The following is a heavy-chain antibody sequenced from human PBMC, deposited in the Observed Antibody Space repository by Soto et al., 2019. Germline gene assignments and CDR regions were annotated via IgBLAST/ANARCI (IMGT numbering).Heavy chain of an antibody. V-gene: IGHV3-48*02. Sequence: GGSLRLSCAASGFTFSSYSMNWVRQAPGKGLEWVSYISSSSSTIYYADSVKGRFTISRDNAKNSLYLQMNSLRDEDTAVYYCARAGKYYYDSSGYYFDYWGQETLVTVSS. CDR2: ISSSSSTI. CDR1: GFTFSSYS. J-gene: IGHJ4*02. CDR3: ARAGKYYYDSSGYYFDY. D-gene: IGHD3-22*01.